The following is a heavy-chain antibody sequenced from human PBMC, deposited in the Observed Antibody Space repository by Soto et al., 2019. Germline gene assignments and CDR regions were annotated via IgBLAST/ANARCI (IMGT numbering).Heavy chain of an antibody. D-gene: IGHD6-19*01. CDR2: INAGNGNT. CDR1: GYTFTSYA. Sequence: ASVKVSCKASGYTFTSYAMHWVRQAPGQRLEWMGWINAGNGNTKYSQKFQGRVTITRDTTASTAYMELSSLRSEDTAVYYCARAPPYSSGWYVTSRRYYFDYWGQGTLVTVSS. CDR3: ARAPPYSSGWYVTSRRYYFDY. J-gene: IGHJ4*02. V-gene: IGHV1-3*01.